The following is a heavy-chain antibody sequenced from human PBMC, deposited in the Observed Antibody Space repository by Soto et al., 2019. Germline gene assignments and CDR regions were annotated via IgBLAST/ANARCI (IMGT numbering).Heavy chain of an antibody. J-gene: IGHJ4*02. Sequence: GGSLRLSCAASGFTFSSYSMNWVRQAPGKWLEWVSSISSTTSHIYYTDSVQGRFTISRDNAKNSLYLQTDSLRSEDTAMCYCAGPIASRYSDSWYKGWHIDYWGQGTLVTGSS. CDR2: ISSTTSHI. V-gene: IGHV3-21*01. CDR1: GFTFSSYS. CDR3: AGPIASRYSDSWYKGWHIDY. D-gene: IGHD1-26*01.